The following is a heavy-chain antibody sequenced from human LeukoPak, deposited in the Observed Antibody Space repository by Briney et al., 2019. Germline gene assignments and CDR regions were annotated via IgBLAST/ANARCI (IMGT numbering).Heavy chain of an antibody. CDR1: GYTFTGYY. V-gene: IGHV1-2*02. J-gene: IGHJ5*02. Sequence: ASVKVSCKASGYTFTGYYMHWVRQAPGQVLEWMGWINPNSGGTNYAQKFQGRVTMTRDTSISTAYMELSRLRSDDTAVYYCALTSLPEYSSSKEDWFDPWGQGTLVTVSS. D-gene: IGHD6-6*01. CDR3: ALTSLPEYSSSKEDWFDP. CDR2: INPNSGGT.